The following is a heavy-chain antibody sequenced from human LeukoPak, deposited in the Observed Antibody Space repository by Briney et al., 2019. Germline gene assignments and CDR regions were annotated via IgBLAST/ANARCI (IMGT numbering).Heavy chain of an antibody. V-gene: IGHV3-33*06. CDR3: AKDLLYSSSEPY. CDR1: GFTFSSYG. D-gene: IGHD6-6*01. J-gene: IGHJ4*02. CDR2: IWYDGSNK. Sequence: GGSLRLSCAASGFTFSSYGMHWVRQAPGKGLEWVAVIWYDGSNKYYADSVKGRFTISRDNSKNTLYLQMNSLRAEDTAVYYCAKDLLYSSSEPYWGQGTLVTVPS.